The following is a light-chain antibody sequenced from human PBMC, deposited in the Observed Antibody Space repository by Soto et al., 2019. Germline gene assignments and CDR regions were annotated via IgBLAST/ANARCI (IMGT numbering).Light chain of an antibody. Sequence: ETVMTRSPVTLSVSPVDTAAPAVRASQRVSNHFAWYQQKPGQAPRLLIYAASTRAAGVPVRFNGSGSGTEFTLTISSLQSEDFATYYCQQSYSTPRTFGGGTKVDI. CDR1: QRVSNH. CDR3: QQSYSTPRT. J-gene: IGKJ4*01. V-gene: IGKV3-15*01. CDR2: AAS.